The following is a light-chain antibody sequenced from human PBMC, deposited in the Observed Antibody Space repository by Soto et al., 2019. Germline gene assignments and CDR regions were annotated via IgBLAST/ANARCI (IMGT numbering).Light chain of an antibody. Sequence: QSMLTQPASLSGSPGQSITISCTGTSSDVGGYNYVSWYQQQPGKAHKFMIYEDSNQPSGVTNHLTCSKSGNTASLTISGLQAEDEADYYCCSYTTSNTRQIVFGTGT. CDR3: CSYTTSNTRQIV. CDR1: SSDVGGYNY. J-gene: IGLJ1*01. CDR2: EDS. V-gene: IGLV2-14*01.